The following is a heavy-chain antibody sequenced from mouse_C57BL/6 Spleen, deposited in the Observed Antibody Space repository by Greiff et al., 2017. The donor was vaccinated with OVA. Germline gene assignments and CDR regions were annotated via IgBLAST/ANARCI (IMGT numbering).Heavy chain of an antibody. CDR1: GFTFSDYY. D-gene: IGHD2-10*01. V-gene: IGHV5-16*01. CDR2: INYAGSST. CDR3: SRENILPYYGNLCAMYY. Sequence: EVKVVESEGGLVQPGSSMKLSCTASGFTFSDYYMAWVRQVPEKGLEWVANINYAGSSTYYLDSLTSRFIISRDNAKNNQDLQMRSMNSEDTATYYCSRENILPYYGNLCAMYYWGQGTSVTVSS. J-gene: IGHJ4*01.